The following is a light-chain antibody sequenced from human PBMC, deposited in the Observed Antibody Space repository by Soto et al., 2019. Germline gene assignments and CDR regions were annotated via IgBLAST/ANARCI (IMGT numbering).Light chain of an antibody. V-gene: IGKV3-11*01. CDR3: QQRSNWPT. J-gene: IGKJ2*01. CDR1: QSVNSY. Sequence: EIVLTQSPATLSLSPGERATLSCRASQSVNSYLAWYEQKPGQAPRLLIYGASNRAAGSPVRFSGSGSGTDFTLTISSLEPEDCAVYYCQQRSNWPTCGQGTMLEIK. CDR2: GAS.